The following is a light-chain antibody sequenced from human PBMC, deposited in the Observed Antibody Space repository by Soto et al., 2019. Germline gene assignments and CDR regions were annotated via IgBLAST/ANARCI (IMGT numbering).Light chain of an antibody. V-gene: IGKV3-15*01. CDR1: QSVSRY. J-gene: IGKJ1*01. CDR2: GAS. CDR3: QQYNNWPRT. Sequence: EVVLTQSPATLSLSPGERATLSCRASQSVSRYLAWYQQKPGQAPRLLIYGASTRATGIPVRFSGSGSGTEFTLTINSLQSEDFAVYYCQQYNNWPRTFGQGSKV.